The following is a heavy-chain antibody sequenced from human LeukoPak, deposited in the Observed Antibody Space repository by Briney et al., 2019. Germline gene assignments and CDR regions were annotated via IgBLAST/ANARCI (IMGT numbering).Heavy chain of an antibody. V-gene: IGHV3-74*01. CDR2: INSDGSST. J-gene: IGHJ4*02. D-gene: IGHD1-26*01. CDR1: GFTFCSYW. Sequence: GGSLRLSCAASGFTFCSYWMHWVRQAPGKGLVWVSRINSDGSSTSYADSVKGRFTISRDNAKNTLYLQMNSLRAEDTAVYYCAREYSGSYFDFDYWGQGTLVTVSS. CDR3: AREYSGSYFDFDY.